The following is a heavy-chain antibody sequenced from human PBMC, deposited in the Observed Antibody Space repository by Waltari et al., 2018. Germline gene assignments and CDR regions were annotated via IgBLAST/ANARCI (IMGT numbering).Heavy chain of an antibody. V-gene: IGHV3-21*01. CDR1: GFTFPNNT. CDR2: SSNHGSIT. CDR3: ARDLLGRWGS. Sequence: EVQLVESGGKLVRPGESLRLPCAASGFTFPNNTLNWVRRAPGKCLEWIATSSNHGSITNYADSVRGRFTISRDNTKNSLFLQMDNLRADDSGGYYWARDLLGRWGSWGPGTQVTVSS. D-gene: IGHD1-26*01. J-gene: IGHJ5*02.